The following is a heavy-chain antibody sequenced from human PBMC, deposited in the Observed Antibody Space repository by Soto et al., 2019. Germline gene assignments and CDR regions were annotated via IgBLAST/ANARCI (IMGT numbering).Heavy chain of an antibody. CDR3: ARDSAHYYDSSGYLCC. CDR2: ISAYNGNT. D-gene: IGHD3-22*01. Sequence: ASVKVSCKASGYTFTSYGIIWVRQAPGQGLEWMGWISAYNGNTNYAQKLQGRVTMTTDTSTSTAYMELRSLRSDDTAVYYCARDSAHYYDSSGYLCCWGQGTLVTVSS. V-gene: IGHV1-18*01. CDR1: GYTFTSYG. J-gene: IGHJ4*02.